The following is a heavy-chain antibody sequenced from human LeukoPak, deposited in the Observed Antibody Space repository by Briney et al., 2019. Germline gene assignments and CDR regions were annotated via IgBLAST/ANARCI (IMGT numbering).Heavy chain of an antibody. D-gene: IGHD3-10*01. CDR1: GGSINSFY. CDR3: AGFSTRDHYGSGSYSTFDY. V-gene: IGHV4-59*01. Sequence: SETLSLTCTVSGGSINSFYWSWIRQPPGKGLEWIGYISYSGNTNYNPSLKSRVTISLDTSKTQFFLKLISVTAADTALYYCAGFSTRDHYGSGSYSTFDYWGQGTLVTVSS. J-gene: IGHJ4*02. CDR2: ISYSGNT.